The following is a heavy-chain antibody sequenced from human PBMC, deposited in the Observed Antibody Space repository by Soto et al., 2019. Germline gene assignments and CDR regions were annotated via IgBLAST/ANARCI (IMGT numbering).Heavy chain of an antibody. CDR3: GRRREFDS. J-gene: IGHJ4*02. CDR2: IFPSGTT. CDR1: VGSLPIGTYC. Sequence: TLCFTCAFSVGSLPIGTYCGNWIRQPPGKGLEWIGYIFPSGTTYYNPSLKSRVSISRDVSKNQFSLNLRSLTAADTAVYYCGRRREFDSWGQGSRVTVSS. V-gene: IGHV4-30-2*01.